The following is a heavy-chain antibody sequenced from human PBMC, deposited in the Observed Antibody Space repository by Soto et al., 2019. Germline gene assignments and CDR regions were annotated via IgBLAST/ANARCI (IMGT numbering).Heavy chain of an antibody. J-gene: IGHJ5*02. CDR2: IIPILGIA. CDR3: PAAGMSSWFDP. Sequence: QVQLVQSGAEVKKPGSSVKVSCKASGGTFSSYTISWVRQAPGQGLEWMGRIIPILGIANYAKKLQGRVTITADKSTSTAYMELSSLRSEDTAVYYCPAAGMSSWFDPWGQGTLVTVSS. D-gene: IGHD6-13*01. CDR1: GGTFSSYT. V-gene: IGHV1-69*02.